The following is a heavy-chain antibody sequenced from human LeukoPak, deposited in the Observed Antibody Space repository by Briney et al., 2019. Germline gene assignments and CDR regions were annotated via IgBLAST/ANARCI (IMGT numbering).Heavy chain of an antibody. V-gene: IGHV1-2*02. CDR2: INPYSGAT. CDR3: ARDHLLFRQPPNWFDP. J-gene: IGHJ5*02. D-gene: IGHD1-14*01. CDR1: GYTFIDHY. Sequence: ASVKVSCKASGYTFIDHYIHWVRQAPGQGLEWMGWINPYSGATNFAQKFQGRVSMTSDTSISTAYMELSRLRSDDTAVYYCARDHLLFRQPPNWFDPWGQGTLVTVSS.